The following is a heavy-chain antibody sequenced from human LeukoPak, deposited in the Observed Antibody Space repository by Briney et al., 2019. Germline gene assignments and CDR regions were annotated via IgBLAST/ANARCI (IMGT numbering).Heavy chain of an antibody. D-gene: IGHD6-6*01. V-gene: IGHV4-34*01. Sequence: PSETLSLTCAVYGGSFSGYYWSWIRQPPGEGLEWIGEINHSGSTNYNPSLKSRVTISVDTSKNQFSLKLSSVTAADTAVYYCARGLGDSSSSEYNWFDPWGQGTLVTVSS. CDR2: INHSGST. CDR3: ARGLGDSSSSEYNWFDP. CDR1: GGSFSGYY. J-gene: IGHJ5*02.